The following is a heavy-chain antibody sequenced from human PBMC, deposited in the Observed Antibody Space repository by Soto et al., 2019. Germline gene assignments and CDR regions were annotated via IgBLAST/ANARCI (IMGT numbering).Heavy chain of an antibody. CDR3: GRHSDYYGMDV. J-gene: IGHJ6*02. D-gene: IGHD1-26*01. CDR1: GGSISSGGYY. CDR2: IYYSGST. Sequence: PSETLSLTCTVSGGSISSGGYYWSWIRQHPGKGLEWIGNIYYSGSTYYNPSLKSRVTIFVDTSKHQFSLNLNSVTAADTAVYYCGRHSDYYGMDVWGQGTTVTVSS. V-gene: IGHV4-39*01.